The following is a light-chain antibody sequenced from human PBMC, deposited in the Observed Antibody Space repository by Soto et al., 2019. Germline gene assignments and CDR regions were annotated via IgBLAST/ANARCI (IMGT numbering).Light chain of an antibody. CDR1: QSVTNY. CDR2: DAS. Sequence: EVLMTQSPDTLSLSPGERATLSCRATQSVTNYIAWYQQRPGQAPRLLIYDASNRASGVPAKFSGSGSGTDFTLTISDLEPADFGLYYCQQRLNWPPNFGQG. J-gene: IGKJ1*01. V-gene: IGKV3-11*01. CDR3: QQRLNWPPN.